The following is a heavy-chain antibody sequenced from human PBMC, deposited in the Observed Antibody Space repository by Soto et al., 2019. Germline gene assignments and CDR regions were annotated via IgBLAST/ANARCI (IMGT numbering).Heavy chain of an antibody. CDR1: GFSLSTSAVG. Sequence: QITLKESGPTLVKPTQTLTLTCTFSGFSLSTSAVGVGWFRQPPGKALQWLALIYWDDDKRYSPSLKSRLTPPKDTSKNQVVLTLTNMDPVDTATYYCAHSSPRRLGELSRYYYYGMDVWGQGTTVTVSS. CDR3: AHSSPRRLGELSRYYYYGMDV. J-gene: IGHJ6*02. D-gene: IGHD3-16*02. V-gene: IGHV2-5*02. CDR2: IYWDDDK.